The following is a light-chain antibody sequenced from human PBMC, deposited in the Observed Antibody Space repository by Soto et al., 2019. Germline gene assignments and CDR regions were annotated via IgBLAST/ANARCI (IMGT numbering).Light chain of an antibody. CDR3: QSYDSSHWV. Sequence: QSVLTQPPSVSGAPGQRVTISCTGSSSNIGAGYDVHWYQQLPGTAPKLLIYGNSNRPSGVPDRFSGSKSGTSASLAITGLQAEDEAVYYCQSYDSSHWVFGGGTKLTVL. CDR2: GNS. V-gene: IGLV1-40*01. CDR1: SSNIGAGYD. J-gene: IGLJ3*02.